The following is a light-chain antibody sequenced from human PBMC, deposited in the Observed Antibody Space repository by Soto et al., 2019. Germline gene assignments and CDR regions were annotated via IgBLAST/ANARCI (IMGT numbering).Light chain of an antibody. J-gene: IGKJ2*01. CDR3: QQSYSTGGYT. CDR1: QSIGKW. V-gene: IGKV1-5*01. Sequence: DIQMTQSPSILSASVGDGVTITCRASQSIGKWLAWYQQKPGKAPKVLIYDASTLESGVPSRFSGGRSGTEFTLSISSLQPDDFATYYCQQSYSTGGYTFGQGTKLEIK. CDR2: DAS.